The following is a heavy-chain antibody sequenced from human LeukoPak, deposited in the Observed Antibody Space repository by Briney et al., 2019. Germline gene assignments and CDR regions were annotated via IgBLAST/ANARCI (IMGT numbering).Heavy chain of an antibody. V-gene: IGHV1-8*01. CDR3: ARGVDYDILTGYPGYYYYGMDV. CDR1: GYTFTSYD. J-gene: IGHJ6*02. CDR2: MNPNSGNA. Sequence: ASVTVSCKASGYTFTSYDINWVRQATGQGLEWMGWMNPNSGNAGYAQKFQGRVTMTRNTSISTAYMELSSLRSEDTAVYYCARGVDYDILTGYPGYYYYGMDVWGQGTTVTVSS. D-gene: IGHD3-9*01.